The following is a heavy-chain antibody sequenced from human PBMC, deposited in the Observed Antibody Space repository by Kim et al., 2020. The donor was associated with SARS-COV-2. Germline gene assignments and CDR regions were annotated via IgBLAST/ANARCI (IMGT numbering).Heavy chain of an antibody. V-gene: IGHV3-21*01. D-gene: IGHD1-26*01. Sequence: GGSLRLSCAASGFTFSSYSMNWVRQAPGKGLEWVSSISSSSSYIYYADSVKGRFTISRDNAKNSLYLQMNSLRAEDTAVYYCARDGGSSKVRGYYYGMDVWGQGTTVTVSS. J-gene: IGHJ6*02. CDR1: GFTFSSYS. CDR2: ISSSSSYI. CDR3: ARDGGSSKVRGYYYGMDV.